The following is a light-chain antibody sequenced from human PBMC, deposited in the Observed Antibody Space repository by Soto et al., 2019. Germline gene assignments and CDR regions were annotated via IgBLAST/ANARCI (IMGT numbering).Light chain of an antibody. CDR1: RSLVYNDGDTY. CDR3: MQGTHWP. CDR2: KVS. J-gene: IGKJ4*01. Sequence: VVMTQSPLSLPVTLGQSASISCRSSRSLVYNDGDTYLNWFHQRPGQSPRRLIYKVSNRDSGVPDRFSGSESGADFTLKASRVEAEDVGVYYCMQGTHWPFGGGTKVEIK. V-gene: IGKV2-30*01.